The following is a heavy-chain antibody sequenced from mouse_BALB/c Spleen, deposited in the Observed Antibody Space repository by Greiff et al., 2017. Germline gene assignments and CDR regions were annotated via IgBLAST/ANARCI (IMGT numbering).Heavy chain of an antibody. V-gene: IGHV3-2*02. CDR3: ARTYGSSYFDY. CDR1: GYSITSDYA. J-gene: IGHJ2*01. D-gene: IGHD1-1*01. Sequence: ESGPGLVKPSQSLSLTCTVTGYSITSDYAWNWIRQFPGNKLEWMGYISYSGSTSYNPSLKSRISITRDTSKNQFFLQLNSVTTEDTATYYCARTYGSSYFDYWGQGTTLTVSS. CDR2: ISYSGST.